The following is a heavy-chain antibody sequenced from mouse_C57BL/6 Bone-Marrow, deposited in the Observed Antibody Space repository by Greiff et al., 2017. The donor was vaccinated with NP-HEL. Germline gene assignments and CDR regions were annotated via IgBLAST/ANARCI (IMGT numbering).Heavy chain of an antibody. Sequence: EVKLVESGGGLVQPGGSLSLSCAASGFTFTDYYMSWVRQPPGKALEWLGFIRNKANGYTTEYSASVKGRFTISRDNSQSILYLQMNALRAEDSATYYCARSPLQYYGSSSYWYFDVWGTGTTVTVSS. CDR1: GFTFTDYY. CDR3: ARSPLQYYGSSSYWYFDV. V-gene: IGHV7-3*01. D-gene: IGHD1-1*01. CDR2: IRNKANGYTT. J-gene: IGHJ1*03.